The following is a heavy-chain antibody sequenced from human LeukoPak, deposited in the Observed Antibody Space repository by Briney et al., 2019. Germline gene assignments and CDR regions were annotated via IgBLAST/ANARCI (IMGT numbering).Heavy chain of an antibody. J-gene: IGHJ4*02. D-gene: IGHD1-14*01. Sequence: SETLSLTCAVYGGSFSGYYWTWIRQPPGKGLEWIGEINHSGSTNYNPSLKSRVTISVDTSKNQFSLKLSSVTAADTAVYYCARRLQGSPRNPFDYWGQGTLVTVSS. CDR3: ARRLQGSPRNPFDY. CDR2: INHSGST. CDR1: GGSFSGYY. V-gene: IGHV4-34*01.